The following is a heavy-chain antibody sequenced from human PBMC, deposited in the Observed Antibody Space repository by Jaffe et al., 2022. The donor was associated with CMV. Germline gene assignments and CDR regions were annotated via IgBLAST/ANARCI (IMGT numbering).Heavy chain of an antibody. CDR3: VREEDL. J-gene: IGHJ5*02. V-gene: IGHV3-21*01. CDR2: ISPSSTHI. Sequence: EVQLVESGGGLVKPGGSLRLSCAASGFIFSTYTMNWVRQVPGKGLEWVASISPSSTHIFYTDSVKGRFTISRDNAKNSLSLQMNSLTSQDTAVYHCVREEDLWGQGILVTVSS. CDR1: GFIFSTYT.